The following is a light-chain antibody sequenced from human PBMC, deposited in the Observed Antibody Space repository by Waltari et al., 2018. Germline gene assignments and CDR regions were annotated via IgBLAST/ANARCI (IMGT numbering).Light chain of an antibody. CDR2: RNK. CDR1: TSNIGSND. CDR3: AAWDDSLVV. V-gene: IGLV1-47*01. Sequence: QSVLTQPPTASGTPGQEVTISCSGSTSNIGSNDVYWYQQFPGMAPKLLIDRNKRRPSGFPDRFSCSKACTSASLAISGRRSEDEADCYCAAWDDSLVVFGGGTKLTVL. J-gene: IGLJ2*01.